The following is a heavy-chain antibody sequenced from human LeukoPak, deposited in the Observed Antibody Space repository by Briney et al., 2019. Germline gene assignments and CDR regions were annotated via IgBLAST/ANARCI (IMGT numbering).Heavy chain of an antibody. D-gene: IGHD2/OR15-2a*01. CDR1: GGSFSGYY. CDR3: AKLNYLYETYYFDY. CDR2: INHSGST. Sequence: KPSETLSLTCAVYGGSFSGYYWSWIRQPPGKGLEWIGEINHSGSTNYNPSLKSRVTISVDTSKNQFSLKLSSVTAADTAVYYCAKLNYLYETYYFDYWGQGTLVTVSS. V-gene: IGHV4-34*01. J-gene: IGHJ4*02.